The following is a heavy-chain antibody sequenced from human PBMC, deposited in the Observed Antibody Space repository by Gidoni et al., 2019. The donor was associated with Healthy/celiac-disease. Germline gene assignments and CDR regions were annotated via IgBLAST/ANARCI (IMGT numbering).Heavy chain of an antibody. CDR3: AKDILRPGYSSG. V-gene: IGHV3-43*02. CDR1: GFTFDDYA. J-gene: IGHJ4*02. CDR2: ISGDGGST. D-gene: IGHD6-19*01. Sequence: EVQLVGAGGGGGQPGGSLRLSCAGSGFTFDDYAMHWVRKAPGKGLEWVSLISGDGGSTYYADSVKGRFTISRDNSKNSLYLQMNSLRTEDPALYYCAKDILRPGYSSGWGQGTLVTGSS.